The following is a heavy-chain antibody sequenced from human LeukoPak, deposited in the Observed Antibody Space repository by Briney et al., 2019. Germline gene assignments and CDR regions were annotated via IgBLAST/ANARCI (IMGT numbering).Heavy chain of an antibody. V-gene: IGHV3-7*01. CDR2: IKQDGSET. CDR1: GFTFSSYW. J-gene: IGHJ4*02. Sequence: GGSLRLSCAASGFTFSSYWMSWVRQAPGKGLEWVGNIKQDGSETYYVDSVRGRYTIFRDNAKNSLYLLMNSLRAEDTAVYYCARERASESYYKAPPFDLWGQGTLVTVSS. D-gene: IGHD3-10*01. CDR3: ARERASESYYKAPPFDL.